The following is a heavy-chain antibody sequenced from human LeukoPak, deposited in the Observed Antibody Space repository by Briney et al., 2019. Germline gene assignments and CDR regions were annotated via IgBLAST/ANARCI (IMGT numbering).Heavy chain of an antibody. J-gene: IGHJ4*02. CDR2: ISYDGSNK. CDR3: AKGLRYFDWLLFGGRY. CDR1: GFTFSSYG. D-gene: IGHD3-9*01. Sequence: PGGSLRLSCAASGFTFSSYGMHWVRQAPGKGLEWVAVISYDGSNKYYADSVKGRFTISRDNSKNTLYLQMNSLRAEDTAVYYCAKGLRYFDWLLFGGRYWGQGTLVTVSS. V-gene: IGHV3-30*18.